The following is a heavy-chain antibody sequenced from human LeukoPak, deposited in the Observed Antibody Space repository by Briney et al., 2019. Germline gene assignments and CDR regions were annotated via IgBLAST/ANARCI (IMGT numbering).Heavy chain of an antibody. Sequence: SETLSLTCTVSGGSMSPYHWGWIRQPPGKGLEWAGYIYYSGSTNYNPSLNGRVTISVDTSKNQFSLKLSSVTAADTAVYYCARACVTTLTNTYFDYWGRGALVTVSS. CDR2: IYYSGST. J-gene: IGHJ4*02. CDR3: ARACVTTLTNTYFDY. V-gene: IGHV4-59*12. D-gene: IGHD4-17*01. CDR1: GGSMSPYH.